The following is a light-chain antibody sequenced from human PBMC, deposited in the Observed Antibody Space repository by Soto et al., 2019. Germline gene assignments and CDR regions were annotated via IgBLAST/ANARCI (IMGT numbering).Light chain of an antibody. CDR1: QSVDSIF. J-gene: IGKJ5*01. Sequence: EIVLTQSPGTLSLSPGDRATLSCRASQSVDSIFLAWYQLKPGQAPRLVIYGASARATGIPDRFGGSGSGTDFPLTINRLEPEDFAVYYCQQYGSSLITFGQGTRLEIK. CDR3: QQYGSSLIT. CDR2: GAS. V-gene: IGKV3-20*01.